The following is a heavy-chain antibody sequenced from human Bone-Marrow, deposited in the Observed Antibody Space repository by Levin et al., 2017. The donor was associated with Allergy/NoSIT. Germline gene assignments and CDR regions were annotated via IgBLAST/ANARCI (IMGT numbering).Heavy chain of an antibody. J-gene: IGHJ6*02. CDR2: IKSKTDGGTT. Sequence: GGSLRLSCAASGFTFSNAWMSWVRQAPGKGLEWVGRIKSKTDGGTTDYAAPVKGRFTISRDDSKNTLYLQMNSLKTEDTAVYYCTTPCGLVPAGIRGCYYYGMDVWGQGTTVTVSS. CDR1: GFTFSNAW. D-gene: IGHD2-2*01. CDR3: TTPCGLVPAGIRGCYYYGMDV. V-gene: IGHV3-15*01.